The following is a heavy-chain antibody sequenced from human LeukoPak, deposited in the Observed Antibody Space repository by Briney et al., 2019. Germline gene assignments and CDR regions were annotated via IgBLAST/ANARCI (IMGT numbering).Heavy chain of an antibody. CDR2: IYYSGNT. V-gene: IGHV4-39*01. Sequence: SETLSLTCTVSGGSISSSSYYWGWIRQPPGKGLEWIGTIYYSGNTYYNPSLKSRVTISVDTSKNQFSLTLSSVTAADTAVYYCASSSGGPLTDNDAFDIWGQGTMVTVSS. CDR3: ASSSGGPLTDNDAFDI. D-gene: IGHD3-22*01. CDR1: GGSISSSSYY. J-gene: IGHJ3*02.